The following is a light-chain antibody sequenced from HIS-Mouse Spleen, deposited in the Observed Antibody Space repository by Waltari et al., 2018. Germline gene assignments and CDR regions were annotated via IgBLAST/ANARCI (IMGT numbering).Light chain of an antibody. V-gene: IGKV1-33*01. CDR2: DAS. CDR1: QGISNY. Sequence: DIQMTQSPSSLSASVGDRVTITCQASQGISNYFNWYQQKPGKAPKLLIYDASNLETGVPSRFSGSGSGTDFTFTISSLQPEDIATYYCQQYDNLPFTFGPGTKVDIK. CDR3: QQYDNLPFT. J-gene: IGKJ3*01.